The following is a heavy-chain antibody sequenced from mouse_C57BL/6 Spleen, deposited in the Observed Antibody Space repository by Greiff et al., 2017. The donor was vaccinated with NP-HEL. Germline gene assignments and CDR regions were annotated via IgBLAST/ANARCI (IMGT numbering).Heavy chain of an antibody. CDR2: ISYSGST. J-gene: IGHJ2*01. Sequence: DVQLQESGPGMVKPSQSLSLTCTVTGYSITSGYDWHWIRHFPGNKLEWMGYISYSGSTNYNPSLKSRISITHDTSKNHFFLKLNSVTTEDTATYYCARGYSNFFDYWGQGTTLTVSS. V-gene: IGHV3-1*01. D-gene: IGHD2-5*01. CDR1: GYSITSGYD. CDR3: ARGYSNFFDY.